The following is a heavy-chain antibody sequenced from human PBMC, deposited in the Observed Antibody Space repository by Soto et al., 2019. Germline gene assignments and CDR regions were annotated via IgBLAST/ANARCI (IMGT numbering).Heavy chain of an antibody. J-gene: IGHJ3*02. D-gene: IGHD3-3*01. Sequence: SVKVSCKASGGTFSSYTISWVRQAPGQGLEWMGRIIPILGIANYAQKFQGRVTITADKSTSTAYMELSSLRSEDTAVYYCARAYYDLWRGHHDAFDIWGQGTMVTVSS. V-gene: IGHV1-69*02. CDR3: ARAYYDLWRGHHDAFDI. CDR1: GGTFSSYT. CDR2: IIPILGIA.